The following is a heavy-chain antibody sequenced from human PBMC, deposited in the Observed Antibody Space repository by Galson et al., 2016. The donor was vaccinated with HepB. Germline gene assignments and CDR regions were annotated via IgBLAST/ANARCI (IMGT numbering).Heavy chain of an antibody. Sequence: TLSLTCAVSGGSINSGVYSWSWIRQPPGKGLEWIGYIYHSGSTSYNPSLKSRVTISIDRSKSQFSLNLSSVTAADTAVYYCARGRGYCDSTRCYTPLYNWFDPWGQGTLVIVSS. J-gene: IGHJ5*02. CDR3: ARGRGYCDSTRCYTPLYNWFDP. V-gene: IGHV4-30-2*01. CDR1: GGSINSGVYS. CDR2: IYHSGST. D-gene: IGHD2-2*02.